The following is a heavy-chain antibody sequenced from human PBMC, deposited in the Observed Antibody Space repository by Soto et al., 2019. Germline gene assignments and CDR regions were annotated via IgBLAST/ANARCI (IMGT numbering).Heavy chain of an antibody. D-gene: IGHD5-18*01. CDR1: GFTFSGSA. CDR2: IRSKANSYAT. V-gene: IGHV3-73*01. J-gene: IGHJ4*02. Sequence: GGSLRLSCAASGFTFSGSAMHWVRQASGKGLEWVGRIRSKANSYATAYAASVKGRFTISRDDSKNTAYLQMNSLKTEDTAVYYCTRLRWIQLWALFDYWGQGTLVTVSS. CDR3: TRLRWIQLWALFDY.